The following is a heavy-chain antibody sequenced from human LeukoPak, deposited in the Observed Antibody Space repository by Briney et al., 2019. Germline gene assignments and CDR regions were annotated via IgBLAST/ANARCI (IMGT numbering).Heavy chain of an antibody. CDR2: ISSSSSYI. J-gene: IGHJ3*01. V-gene: IGHV3-21*01. D-gene: IGHD1-26*01. CDR1: GFTFSNYA. CDR3: AKDWQWKLLTGAFNV. Sequence: GGSLRLSCTASGFTFSNYAMSWVRQAPGKGLEWVSSISSSSSYIYYADSVKGRFTISRDNAKNSLYLQMNSLREEDTAVYYCAKDWQWKLLTGAFNVWGQGTMVTVS.